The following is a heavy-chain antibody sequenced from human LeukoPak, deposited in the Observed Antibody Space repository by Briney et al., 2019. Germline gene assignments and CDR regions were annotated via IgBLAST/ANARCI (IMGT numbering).Heavy chain of an antibody. J-gene: IGHJ5*02. V-gene: IGHV3-66*01. Sequence: GGSLRLSCAASGFTVSSNYMSWVRQAPGKGLEWVSVIYSGGSTYYADSVKGRFTISRDNSKNTLYLQMNSLRAEDTAVYYCARNTMVRGVRAFNWFDPWGQGTLVTVSS. CDR1: GFTVSSNY. CDR2: IYSGGST. CDR3: ARNTMVRGVRAFNWFDP. D-gene: IGHD3-10*01.